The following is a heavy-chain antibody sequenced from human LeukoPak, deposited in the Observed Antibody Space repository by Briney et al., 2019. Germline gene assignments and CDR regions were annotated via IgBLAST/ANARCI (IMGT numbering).Heavy chain of an antibody. J-gene: IGHJ3*02. CDR1: GFTFSSYG. D-gene: IGHD3-22*01. Sequence: GGSLRLSCAASGFTFSSYGMHWVRQAPGKGLEWVAVIWYDGSNKYYADSVKGRFTISRDNSKNTLYLQMNSLRAEDTAVYYCARGGAYYDVGAFDIWGQGTMVTVSS. V-gene: IGHV3-33*01. CDR2: IWYDGSNK. CDR3: ARGGAYYDVGAFDI.